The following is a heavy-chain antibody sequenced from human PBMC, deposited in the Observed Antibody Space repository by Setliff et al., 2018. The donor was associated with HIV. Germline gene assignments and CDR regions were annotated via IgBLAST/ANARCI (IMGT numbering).Heavy chain of an antibody. CDR1: GVSISAHH. J-gene: IGHJ6*02. CDR3: ARHKVISKLGGLIEDFFYYGLDA. V-gene: IGHV4-59*11. CDR2: ISDSGTT. Sequence: SETLSLTCSVYGVSISAHHWSWIRQSPGKGLEWIGSISDSGTTNYNPSLKSRVTMSSDTSKNQFSLRVTSVTAADTVLYYCARHKVISKLGGLIEDFFYYGLDAWGQGTTVTVSS. D-gene: IGHD3-16*02.